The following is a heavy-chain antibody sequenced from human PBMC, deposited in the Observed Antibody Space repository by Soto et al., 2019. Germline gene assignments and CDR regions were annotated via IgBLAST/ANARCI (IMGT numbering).Heavy chain of an antibody. Sequence: QVPLVQSGAEVKKPGASVKVSCKASGYTFTGYYMHWVRQAPGQGLEWMGKIDPKSAGTKYAQKFQGWVTMTRDTSISTAYMEVSRLKSDDTAVYYCARDRLGGSSSVGNWFDPWGQGTLVTVSS. CDR2: IDPKSAGT. V-gene: IGHV1-2*04. D-gene: IGHD6-13*01. CDR1: GYTFTGYY. CDR3: ARDRLGGSSSVGNWFDP. J-gene: IGHJ5*02.